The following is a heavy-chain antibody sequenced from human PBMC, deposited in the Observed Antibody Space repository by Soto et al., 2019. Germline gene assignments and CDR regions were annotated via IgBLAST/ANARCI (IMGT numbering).Heavy chain of an antibody. V-gene: IGHV1-2*02. CDR1: VYTFTGYY. J-gene: IGHJ6*02. Sequence: GXSVKISSKASVYTFTGYYMHWVRQAPGRGLEWMGWINPNSGGTNYAQKFQGRVTMTRDTSISTAYMELSRLRSDDTAVYYCARGGLLWFGELLLYYYYGMDVWGQGTTVTVS. CDR2: INPNSGGT. D-gene: IGHD3-10*01. CDR3: ARGGLLWFGELLLYYYYGMDV.